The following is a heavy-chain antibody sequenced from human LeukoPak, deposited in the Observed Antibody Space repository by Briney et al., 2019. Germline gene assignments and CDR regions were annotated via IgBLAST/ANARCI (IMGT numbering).Heavy chain of an antibody. CDR3: ARRIGMATTPFDY. CDR2: IYPGDSDT. Sequence: GESLKISCKGSGYSLTSYWIGWVRQMPGKGLEWMGIIYPGDSDTRYSPSFQGQVTISADKSISTAYLQWSSLKASVTAMYYCARRIGMATTPFDYWGQGTLVTVSS. J-gene: IGHJ4*02. CDR1: GYSLTSYW. D-gene: IGHD5-24*01. V-gene: IGHV5-51*01.